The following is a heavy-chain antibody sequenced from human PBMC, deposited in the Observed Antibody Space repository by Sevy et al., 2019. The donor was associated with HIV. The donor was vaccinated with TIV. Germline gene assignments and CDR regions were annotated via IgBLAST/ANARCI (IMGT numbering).Heavy chain of an antibody. CDR2: PSYDGINK. J-gene: IGHJ6*02. Sequence: GGSLRLSCAASGFIFSNYAMHWVRRAPGKGLEWVAVPSYDGINKYYADSVKGRFTISRDNSKNTLYVQMNSLRAEDTAVYYCARDSNSGYYYYYAMDVWGQGTTVTVSS. V-gene: IGHV3-30-3*01. CDR3: ARDSNSGYYYYYAMDV. CDR1: GFIFSNYA. D-gene: IGHD1-26*01.